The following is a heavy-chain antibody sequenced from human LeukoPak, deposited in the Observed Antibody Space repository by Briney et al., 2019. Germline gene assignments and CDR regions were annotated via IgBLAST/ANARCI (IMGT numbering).Heavy chain of an antibody. V-gene: IGHV1-69*13. Sequence: GASVKVSCKASGGTFSSYAISWVRQAPGQGLEWMGGIIPIFGTANCAQKFQGRVTITADESTSTAYMELSSLRSEDTAVYYCARGREVTGIDYWGQGTLVTVYS. CDR1: GGTFSSYA. CDR2: IIPIFGTA. J-gene: IGHJ4*02. D-gene: IGHD1-20*01. CDR3: ARGREVTGIDY.